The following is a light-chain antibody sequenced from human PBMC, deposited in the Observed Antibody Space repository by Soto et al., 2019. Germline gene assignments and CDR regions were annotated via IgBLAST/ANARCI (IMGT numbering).Light chain of an antibody. Sequence: EIVMTQSPASLSVSPGERATLSCRASQNVNSNLAWYQQKPGQAPRFLIYGASTRATGIPARFSGSGSGTEFTLTISSLQSEDFAVYYCQQYNNWPPAFGQGTRLEIK. V-gene: IGKV3-15*01. CDR1: QNVNSN. CDR3: QQYNNWPPA. CDR2: GAS. J-gene: IGKJ5*01.